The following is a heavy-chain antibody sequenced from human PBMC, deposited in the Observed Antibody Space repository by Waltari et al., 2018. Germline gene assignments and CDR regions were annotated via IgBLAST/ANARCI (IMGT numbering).Heavy chain of an antibody. D-gene: IGHD1-26*01. Sequence: EVQLLESGGGLVQPGGSLRLSCAASGLRLGNYDMSWVRQVPGKGLEWVSSISGRGSKTSNGDAVKGRFTISRDNSRNTLFLVMNSLRAGDTAVYYCARDAGAGYYYFDLWGQGTLVTVSS. V-gene: IGHV3-23*01. J-gene: IGHJ4*02. CDR2: ISGRGSKT. CDR1: GLRLGNYD. CDR3: ARDAGAGYYYFDL.